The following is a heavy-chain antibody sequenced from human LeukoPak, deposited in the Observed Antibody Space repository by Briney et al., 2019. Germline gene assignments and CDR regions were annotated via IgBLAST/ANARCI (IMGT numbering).Heavy chain of an antibody. CDR2: ISESGVGT. CDR1: GFTFRSYA. Sequence: TGGSLRLSCVASGFTFRSYAMNWVRQAPGKGLEWVSGISESGVGTNYADYVKGRFTTSRDNSKNTLYLQMNSLRAEDTAVYYCAKVKVGATIDYWGQGTLVTVSS. CDR3: AKVKVGATIDY. J-gene: IGHJ4*02. V-gene: IGHV3-23*01. D-gene: IGHD1-26*01.